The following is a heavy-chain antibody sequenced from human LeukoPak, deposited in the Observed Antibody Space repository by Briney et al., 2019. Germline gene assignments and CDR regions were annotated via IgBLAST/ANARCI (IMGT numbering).Heavy chain of an antibody. D-gene: IGHD3-16*01. Sequence: GGSLRLSCAASGFTFSSFALSWVRQAPGKGLEWVSVIYSGGSTYYADSVKGRFTISRDNSKNTLYLQMNSLRAEDTAVYYCARDPSSLYVNTFDYWGQGTLVTVSS. CDR1: GFTFSSFA. V-gene: IGHV3-53*01. J-gene: IGHJ4*02. CDR2: IYSGGST. CDR3: ARDPSSLYVNTFDY.